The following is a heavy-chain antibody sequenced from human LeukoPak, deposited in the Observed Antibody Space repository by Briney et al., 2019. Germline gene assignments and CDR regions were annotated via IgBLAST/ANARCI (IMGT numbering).Heavy chain of an antibody. Sequence: ASVRVSCKASGYTFTSYHMHWVRQAPGQGLEWMGLINLSGGSTTYAQRFQGRVTLTRDTSTSTVYMELSSLRSEDTAVYYCARDYVDDIPMIKDYWGQGTLVTVSS. V-gene: IGHV1-46*01. CDR3: ARDYVDDIPMIKDY. CDR2: INLSGGST. J-gene: IGHJ4*02. CDR1: GYTFTSYH. D-gene: IGHD2-8*01.